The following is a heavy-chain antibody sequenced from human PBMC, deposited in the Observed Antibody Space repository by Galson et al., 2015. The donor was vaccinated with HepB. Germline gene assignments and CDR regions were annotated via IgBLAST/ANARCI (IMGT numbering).Heavy chain of an antibody. J-gene: IGHJ4*02. CDR2: VSYDGDQK. D-gene: IGHD1-26*01. V-gene: IGHV3-33*01. CDR3: ARDLRSSYLDF. Sequence: SLRLSCAASGMTFRHYGMHWVRQAPGKGLGWLAVVSYDGDQKKFAESVEGRFTISRDNAKNTLFLQMNSLTVEDTATYYCARDLRSSYLDFWGQGTLVSVSS. CDR1: GMTFRHYG.